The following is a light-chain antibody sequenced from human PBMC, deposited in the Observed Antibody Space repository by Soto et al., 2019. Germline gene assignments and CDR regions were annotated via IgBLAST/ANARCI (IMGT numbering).Light chain of an antibody. CDR3: QQYGSSPKA. CDR1: QSVSSSY. J-gene: IGKJ1*01. CDR2: DAS. Sequence: EIVLTQSPATLSNSPGEIATLSCGTSQSVSSSYLAWYQQKPGLAPRLLIYDASSRATGIPDRFSGSGSGTDFTLTISRLEPEDFAVYYCQQYGSSPKAFGQGTKVDIK. V-gene: IGKV3D-20*01.